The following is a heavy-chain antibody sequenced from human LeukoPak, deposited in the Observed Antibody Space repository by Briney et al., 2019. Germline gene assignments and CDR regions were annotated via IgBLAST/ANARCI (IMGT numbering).Heavy chain of an antibody. V-gene: IGHV1-18*04. Sequence: ASVKVSCKASGYTFSNYGISWVRQAPGLGLEWMGWTSYNGNTNYAQKFQDRVTMTTDTPTTTAYMKLRSLESDDTAVYYCARHSGSGWQALGYWGQGTLVTVSS. J-gene: IGHJ4*02. D-gene: IGHD6-19*01. CDR1: GYTFSNYG. CDR3: ARHSGSGWQALGY. CDR2: TSYNGNT.